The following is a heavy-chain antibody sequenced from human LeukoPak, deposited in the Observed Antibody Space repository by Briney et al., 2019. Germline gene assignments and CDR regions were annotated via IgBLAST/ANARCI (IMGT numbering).Heavy chain of an antibody. CDR3: ARSGPGDAFDI. J-gene: IGHJ3*02. CDR1: GFTFSSYW. V-gene: IGHV3-74*01. D-gene: IGHD3-10*01. CDR2: INSDGSTT. Sequence: GGSLRLSCAASGFTFSSYWMHWVRQAPGKGPVWVSRINSDGSTTSYADSVKGRFTISRDNAKNTMYLQMNSLRAEDTAVYYCARSGPGDAFDIWGQGTMVTVSS.